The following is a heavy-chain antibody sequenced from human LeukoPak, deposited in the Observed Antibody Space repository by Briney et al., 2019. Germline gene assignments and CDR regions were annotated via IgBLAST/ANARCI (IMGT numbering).Heavy chain of an antibody. CDR3: ARSLCKNTSCYYNWFDP. CDR1: GGSVSSGDYY. Sequence: PSETLSLTCTVSGGSVSSGDYYWTWIRQPPGKGLEWIGYIYYSGSTYYNPSLKSRVSISVDTSKNQFSLKLSSVTAADTAVYYCARSLCKNTSCYYNWFDPWGQGTLVTVSS. CDR2: IYYSGST. V-gene: IGHV4-30-4*08. J-gene: IGHJ5*02. D-gene: IGHD2-2*01.